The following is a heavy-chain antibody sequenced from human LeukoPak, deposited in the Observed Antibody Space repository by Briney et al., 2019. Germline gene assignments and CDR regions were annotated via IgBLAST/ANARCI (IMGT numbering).Heavy chain of an antibody. D-gene: IGHD3-22*01. CDR2: IYYSGST. CDR3: ARARPYYYDSRGFLTTIDY. Sequence: PSETLSLTCTVSGGSISSYYWSWIRQPPGKGLEWIGYIYYSGSTNYNPSLKSRVTISVDTSKNQFSLKLSSVTAADTAVYYCARARPYYYDSRGFLTTIDYWGQGTLVTVSS. J-gene: IGHJ4*02. V-gene: IGHV4-59*01. CDR1: GGSISSYY.